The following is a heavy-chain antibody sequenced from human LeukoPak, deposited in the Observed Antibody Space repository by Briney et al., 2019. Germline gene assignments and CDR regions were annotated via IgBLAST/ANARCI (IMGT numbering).Heavy chain of an antibody. CDR3: ARCRPLYNWNYRSYYHMDV. Sequence: SETLSLTCAVYGGSFSGYYWSWIRQPPGKGLEWIGEINHSGSTNYNPSLKSRVTISVDTSKNQFSLKLSSVTAADTAVYYCARCRPLYNWNYRSYYHMDVWGKGTTVTVSS. D-gene: IGHD1-7*01. CDR1: GGSFSGYY. J-gene: IGHJ6*03. CDR2: INHSGST. V-gene: IGHV4-34*01.